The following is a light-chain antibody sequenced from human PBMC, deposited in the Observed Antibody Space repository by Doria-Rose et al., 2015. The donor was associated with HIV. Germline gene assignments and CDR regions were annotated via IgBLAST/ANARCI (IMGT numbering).Light chain of an antibody. J-gene: IGKJ2*01. CDR3: QQYYTTPMYT. CDR2: GAS. V-gene: IGKV1-NL1*01. CDR1: QDISNS. Sequence: DIRVTQSPSSLSASVGDRVTITCRASQDISNSLAWYQQIPGKAPKLLVYGASRLETGVPSSFSGSGSGTDCTLTISSLQPEDFATYYCQQYYTTPMYTFGQGTKLEIK.